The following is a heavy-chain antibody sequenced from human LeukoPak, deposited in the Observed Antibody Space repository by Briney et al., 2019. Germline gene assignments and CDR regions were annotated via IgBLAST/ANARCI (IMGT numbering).Heavy chain of an antibody. J-gene: IGHJ4*02. CDR1: GGSVSSGSYY. CDR2: IYYSGST. CDR3: ARDGTG. D-gene: IGHD2-8*02. Sequence: SETLSLTCTVSGGSVSSGSYYWSWIRQPPGKGLEWIGYIYYSGSTNYNPSLKSRVTISVDTSKNQFSLKLSSVTAADTAVYYCARDGTGWGQGTLVTVSS. V-gene: IGHV4-61*01.